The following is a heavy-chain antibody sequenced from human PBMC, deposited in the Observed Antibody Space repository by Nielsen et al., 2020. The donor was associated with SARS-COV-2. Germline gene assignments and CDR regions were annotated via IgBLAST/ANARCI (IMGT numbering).Heavy chain of an antibody. CDR1: GDSFSNFW. V-gene: IGHV5-51*01. D-gene: IGHD2-15*01. J-gene: IGHJ4*02. CDR2: IYPGDSDT. CDR3: ATWGGSDWFVY. Sequence: GESLKISCQGSGDSFSNFWIGWVRQMPGKGLEWLGNIYPGDSDTRNNPSFHGQVTISVDKSINTAYLQWSTLKASDSAMYYCATWGGSDWFVYWGQGTLVTVSS.